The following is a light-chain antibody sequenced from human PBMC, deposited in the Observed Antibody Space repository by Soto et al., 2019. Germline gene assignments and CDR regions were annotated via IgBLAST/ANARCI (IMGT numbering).Light chain of an antibody. Sequence: VMTQSPATLSVSPGERATLSCRASQSINSNLAWYQQRPGQAPRLLIYGVSKRATGIPDRFSGSGSGTDFTLTISRLEPEDFAVYFCGQFVSAPPRTFGQGTKVDIK. CDR1: QSINSN. J-gene: IGKJ1*01. CDR2: GVS. CDR3: GQFVSAPPRT. V-gene: IGKV3-20*01.